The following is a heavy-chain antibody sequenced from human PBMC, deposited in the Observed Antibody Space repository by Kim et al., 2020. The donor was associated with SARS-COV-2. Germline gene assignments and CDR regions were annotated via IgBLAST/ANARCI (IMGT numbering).Heavy chain of an antibody. J-gene: IGHJ6*02. V-gene: IGHV3-33*01. D-gene: IGHD3-16*01. CDR1: GFTFSSYG. CDR3: ARDYVYYYGMDV. Sequence: GGSLRLSCAASGFTFSSYGMHWVRQAPGKGLEWVAVIWYDGSNKYYADSVKGRFTISRDNSKNTLYLQMNSLRAEDTAVYYCARDYVYYYGMDVWGQGTTVTVSS. CDR2: IWYDGSNK.